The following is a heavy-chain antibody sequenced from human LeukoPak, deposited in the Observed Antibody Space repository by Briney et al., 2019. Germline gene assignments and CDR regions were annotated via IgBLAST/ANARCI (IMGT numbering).Heavy chain of an antibody. CDR3: ARDLGARVFSGYDYWANFFDY. J-gene: IGHJ4*02. D-gene: IGHD5-12*01. CDR2: INPNSGGT. V-gene: IGHV1-2*02. Sequence: ASVKVSCKASGYTFTGYYMHWVREAPGQGLEWMGWINPNSGGTNYAQTFQGRVTMTRDTSIGTAYMDLSRLRSDDTAVYYCARDLGARVFSGYDYWANFFDYWGQGTLVTVSS. CDR1: GYTFTGYY.